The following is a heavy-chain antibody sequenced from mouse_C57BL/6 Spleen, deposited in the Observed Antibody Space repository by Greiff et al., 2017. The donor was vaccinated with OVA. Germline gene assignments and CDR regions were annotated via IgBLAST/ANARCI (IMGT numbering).Heavy chain of an antibody. CDR1: GYTFTSYW. CDR3: ARRDGSSYWYFDV. V-gene: IGHV1-64*01. Sequence: QLQQPGAELVKPGASVKLSCKASGYTFTSYWMHWVKQRPGQGLEWIGMIHPNSGSTNYNEKFKSKATLTVDKSSSTAYMQLSSLTSEDSAVYYCARRDGSSYWYFDVWGTGTTVTVSS. CDR2: IHPNSGST. D-gene: IGHD1-1*01. J-gene: IGHJ1*03.